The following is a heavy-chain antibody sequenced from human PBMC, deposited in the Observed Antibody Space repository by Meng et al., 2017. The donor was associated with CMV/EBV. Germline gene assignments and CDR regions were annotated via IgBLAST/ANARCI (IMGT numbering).Heavy chain of an antibody. V-gene: IGHV3-30*04. J-gene: IGHJ4*02. CDR1: GFTFNFFS. Sequence: GESLKISCAASGFTFNFFSFYWVRQAPGKGLDWVAVISFDGRSKDYADSVKGRFTISRDDSKNMVYLEMSSLRIEDSAVYYCVRDRVEFCGGDCHHGYWGQGTLVTVSS. D-gene: IGHD2-21*01. CDR3: VRDRVEFCGGDCHHGY. CDR2: ISFDGRSK.